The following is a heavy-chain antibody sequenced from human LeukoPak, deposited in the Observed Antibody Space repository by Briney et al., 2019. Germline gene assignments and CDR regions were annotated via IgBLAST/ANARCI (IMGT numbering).Heavy chain of an antibody. J-gene: IGHJ1*01. CDR3: ATGYYYDSSGYYSKYFQH. CDR1: GYTLTELS. Sequence: GASVKVSCKVSGYTLTELSMHGVRQAPGKGLEWMGGFDPEDGETIYAQKFQGRVTMTEDTSTDTAYMELSSLRSEDTAVYYCATGYYYDSSGYYSKYFQHWGQGTLVTVSS. CDR2: FDPEDGET. V-gene: IGHV1-24*01. D-gene: IGHD3-22*01.